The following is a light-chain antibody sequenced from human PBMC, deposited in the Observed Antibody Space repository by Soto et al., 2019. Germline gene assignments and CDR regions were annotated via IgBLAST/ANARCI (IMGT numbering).Light chain of an antibody. CDR2: KVS. CDR3: SSYTSSTVV. V-gene: IGLV2-14*01. Sequence: QSALTQPASVSGSPGQSITISCTGTSSDVGGYNYVSWYQQHPGKAPKLMIDKVSNRPSGVSNRFSGSKSGNTASLTISGLQAEDEADYYCSSYTSSTVVFGGGTKVTVL. J-gene: IGLJ2*01. CDR1: SSDVGGYNY.